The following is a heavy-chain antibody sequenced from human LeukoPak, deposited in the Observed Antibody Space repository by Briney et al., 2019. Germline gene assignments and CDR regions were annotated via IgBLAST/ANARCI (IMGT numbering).Heavy chain of an antibody. CDR1: GGSISSYY. J-gene: IGHJ4*02. V-gene: IGHV4-59*01. CDR2: IYYSGST. Sequence: SETLSLTCTVSGGSISSYYWSWIRQPPGKGLEWIGYIYYSGSTNYNPSLKSRVTISVDTSKNQFSLKLSSVTAADTAVYYCARVVGERWLQSGGARYYFDYWGQGTLVTVSS. D-gene: IGHD5-24*01. CDR3: ARVVGERWLQSGGARYYFDY.